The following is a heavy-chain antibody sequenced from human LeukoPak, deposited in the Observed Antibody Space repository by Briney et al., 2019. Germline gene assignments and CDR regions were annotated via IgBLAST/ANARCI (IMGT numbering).Heavy chain of an antibody. J-gene: IGHJ3*02. CDR2: IRGSGGST. CDR1: GFTFSSYA. D-gene: IGHD3-3*01. Sequence: GGSLSLSCAASGFTFSSYAMSWVRQAPGKGLEWVSTIRGSGGSTYYADSVKGRFTISRDNSKNTLYVQMNSLRAEDTALYYCAKRLSSVGDFWAAFDIWGQGTMVTVFS. CDR3: AKRLSSVGDFWAAFDI. V-gene: IGHV3-23*01.